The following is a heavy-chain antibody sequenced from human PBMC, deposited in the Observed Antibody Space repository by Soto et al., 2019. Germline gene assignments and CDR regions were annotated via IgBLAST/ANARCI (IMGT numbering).Heavy chain of an antibody. V-gene: IGHV5-51*01. D-gene: IGHD6-19*01. CDR1: GYSFTSYW. Sequence: GESLKISCKGSGYSFTSYWIGWVRQMPGKGLEWMGIIYPGDSDTRYSPSFQGQVTISADKSISTAYLQWSSLKASDTAMYYCAGRVEYSSGWYRNWFDPWGQGTLVTVSS. CDR2: IYPGDSDT. J-gene: IGHJ5*02. CDR3: AGRVEYSSGWYRNWFDP.